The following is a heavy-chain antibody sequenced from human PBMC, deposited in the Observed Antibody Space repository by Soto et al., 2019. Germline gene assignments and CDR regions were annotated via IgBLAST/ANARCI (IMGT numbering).Heavy chain of an antibody. J-gene: IGHJ4*02. CDR3: VSGTAVMN. V-gene: IGHV3-13*01. CDR1: GATFSSYD. D-gene: IGHD3-16*01. Sequence: GGALILSCAASGATFSSYDMHWVRQATGKGLEWVSAIGTAGYTYYPGSVKGRFTISREDAKNSLYLQMNSLRAGDTAVYYCVSGTAVMNWGQGTLVTVSS. CDR2: IGTAGYT.